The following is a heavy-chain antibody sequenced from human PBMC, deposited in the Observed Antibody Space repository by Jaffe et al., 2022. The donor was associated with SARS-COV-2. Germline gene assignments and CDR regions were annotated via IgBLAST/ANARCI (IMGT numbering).Heavy chain of an antibody. CDR2: IYYSGST. CDR3: AREDPAGTDY. V-gene: IGHV4-59*01. CDR1: GGSISSYY. J-gene: IGHJ4*02. D-gene: IGHD6-19*01. Sequence: QVQLQESGPGLVKPSETLSLTCTVSGGSISSYYWSWIRQPPGKGLEWIGYIYYSGSTNYNPSLKSRVTISVDTSKNQFSLKLSSVTAADTAVYYCAREDPAGTDYWGQGTLVTVSS.